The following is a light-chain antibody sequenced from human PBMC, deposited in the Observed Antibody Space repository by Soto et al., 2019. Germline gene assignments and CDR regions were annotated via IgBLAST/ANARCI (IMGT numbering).Light chain of an antibody. CDR1: SSNLGTNT. J-gene: IGLJ2*01. V-gene: IGLV1-44*01. CDR3: AAWDDSLNGPV. Sequence: QSVLTQPPSASGTPGQRVTVSCSGSSSNLGTNTVTWYLQLPGTAPKLLISRNNQRPSGVPDRFSGSKSGTSASLAISGLQSEDEADYYCAAWDDSLNGPVFGGGTKLTVL. CDR2: RNN.